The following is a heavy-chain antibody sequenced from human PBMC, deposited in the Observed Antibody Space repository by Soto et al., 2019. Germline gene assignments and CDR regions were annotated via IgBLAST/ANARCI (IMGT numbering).Heavy chain of an antibody. CDR3: AKLPWVSGSRGHFDY. Sequence: EVQLLESGGGLVQPGGSLRLSCAASGFTFSSYAMSWVRQAPGKRLEWVSAISGSGGSTYYADSVKGRFTISRDNSKNTLYLQMNSLRAEDTAVYYCAKLPWVSGSRGHFDYWGQGTLVTVSS. J-gene: IGHJ4*02. CDR2: ISGSGGST. D-gene: IGHD1-26*01. CDR1: GFTFSSYA. V-gene: IGHV3-23*01.